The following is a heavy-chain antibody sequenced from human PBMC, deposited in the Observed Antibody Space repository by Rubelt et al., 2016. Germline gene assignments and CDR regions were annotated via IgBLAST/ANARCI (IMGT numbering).Heavy chain of an antibody. CDR3: ARDNPRDSSSFDY. CDR2: ISAYIGNT. D-gene: IGHD6-6*01. Sequence: QVQLVQSGAEVKKPGASVKVSCKASGYTFTSYGISWVRQAPGQGLEWMGWISAYIGNTNCAQKLQVRVTMTPETSTSTAYMELRSLRSDDTAAYYCARDNPRDSSSFDYWGQGTLVTVSS. V-gene: IGHV1-18*01. J-gene: IGHJ4*02. CDR1: GYTFTSYG.